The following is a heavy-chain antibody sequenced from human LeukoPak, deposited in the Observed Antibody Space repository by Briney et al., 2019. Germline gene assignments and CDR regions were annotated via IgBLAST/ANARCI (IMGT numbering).Heavy chain of an antibody. CDR3: ARSVRGVIMYYFDY. J-gene: IGHJ4*02. Sequence: PSETLSLTCTVSGGSISSYYWSWTRQPPGKGLEWIGYIYYSGSTNYNPSLKSRVTISVDTSKNQFSLKLSSVTAADTAVYYCARSVRGVIMYYFDYWGQGTLVTVSS. D-gene: IGHD3-10*01. V-gene: IGHV4-59*01. CDR2: IYYSGST. CDR1: GGSISSYY.